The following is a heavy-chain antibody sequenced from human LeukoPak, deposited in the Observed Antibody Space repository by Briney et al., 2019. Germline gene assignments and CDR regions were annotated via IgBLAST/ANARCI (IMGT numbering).Heavy chain of an antibody. J-gene: IGHJ4*02. CDR1: GGTFSSYA. CDR2: IIPIFGTA. V-gene: IGHV1-69*06. CDR3: ARGTVGATVVDY. D-gene: IGHD1-26*01. Sequence: ASVKVSCKASGGTFSSYAISWVRQAPGQGLEWMGGIIPIFGTANYAQKFRGRVTITADKSTSTAYMELSSLRSEDTAVYYCARGTVGATVVDYWGQGTLVTVSS.